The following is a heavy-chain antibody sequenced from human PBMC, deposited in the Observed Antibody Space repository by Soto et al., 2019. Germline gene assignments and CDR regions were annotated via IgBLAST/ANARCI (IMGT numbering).Heavy chain of an antibody. V-gene: IGHV4-31*03. D-gene: IGHD2-2*01. CDR2: IYYSGST. J-gene: IGHJ6*03. CDR1: GGSISSGGYY. Sequence: SETLSLTCTVSGGSISSGGYYWSWIRQHPGKGLEWIGYIYYSGSTYYNPSLKSRVTISVDTSKNQFSLKLSSVTAADTAVYYCARVPLGYCSSTSCRSEDKRGYYYYYYYMDVWGKGTTVTVSS. CDR3: ARVPLGYCSSTSCRSEDKRGYYYYYYYMDV.